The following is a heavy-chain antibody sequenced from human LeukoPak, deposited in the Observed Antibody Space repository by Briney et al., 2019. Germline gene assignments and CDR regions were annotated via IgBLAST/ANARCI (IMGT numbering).Heavy chain of an antibody. CDR1: GGTFSSYA. D-gene: IGHD6-13*01. J-gene: IGHJ4*02. CDR2: IIPIFGTA. V-gene: IGHV1-69*13. Sequence: SVKVSCKASGGTFSSYAISWVRQAPGQGLEWMGGIIPIFGTANYAQKFQGRVTITADESTSTAYMELSSLRSEDTAVYYCTSHSSWENRFDYWGQGTLVTVSS. CDR3: TSHSSWENRFDY.